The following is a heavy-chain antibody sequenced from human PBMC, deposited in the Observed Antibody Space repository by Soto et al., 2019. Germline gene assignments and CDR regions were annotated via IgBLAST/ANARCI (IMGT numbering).Heavy chain of an antibody. J-gene: IGHJ3*01. V-gene: IGHV3-30*18. CDR2: ISHDGNSH. D-gene: IGHD3-22*01. Sequence: QVHLVESGGGVVQPGRSLRLSCEGSGFSFSNYGIHWVRQAPGKGLEWVAVISHDGNSHHLEDSVRSRFTISRDNSKNTVFLHMTSLRREDSAVYHCVKAQERSAQYFAVVITAFDFWGQGTMVTVSS. CDR1: GFSFSNYG. CDR3: VKAQERSAQYFAVVITAFDF.